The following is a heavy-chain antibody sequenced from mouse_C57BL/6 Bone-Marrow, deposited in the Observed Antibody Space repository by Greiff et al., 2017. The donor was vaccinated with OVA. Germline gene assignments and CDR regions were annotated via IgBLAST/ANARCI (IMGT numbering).Heavy chain of an antibody. D-gene: IGHD1-1*01. V-gene: IGHV5-4*03. CDR3: ARYYYGSSYAWFAY. CDR1: GFTFSSYA. Sequence: DVKLVESGGGLVKPGGSLKLSCAASGFTFSSYAMSWVRQTPEKRLEWVATISDGGSYTYYPDNVKGRFTISRDNAKNNLYLQMSHLKSEDTAMHYCARYYYGSSYAWFAYWGQGTLVTVSA. CDR2: ISDGGSYT. J-gene: IGHJ3*01.